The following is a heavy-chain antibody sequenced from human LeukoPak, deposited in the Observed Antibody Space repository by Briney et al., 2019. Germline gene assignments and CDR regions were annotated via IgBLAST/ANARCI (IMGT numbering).Heavy chain of an antibody. CDR1: GCTFSSYA. J-gene: IGHJ4*02. CDR3: ARDRLENSSGLDY. D-gene: IGHD6-19*01. Sequence: GGSLRLSCAASGCTFSSYAMHWVRQAPGKGLEWVAVISYDGSNKYYADSVKGRFTISRDNSKNTLYLQMNSLRAEDTAVYYCARDRLENSSGLDYWGQGTPVTVSS. CDR2: ISYDGSNK. V-gene: IGHV3-30-3*01.